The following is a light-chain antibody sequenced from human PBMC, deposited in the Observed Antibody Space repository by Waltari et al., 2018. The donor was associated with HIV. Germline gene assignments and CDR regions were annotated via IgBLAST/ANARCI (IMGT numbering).Light chain of an antibody. CDR2: GNT. Sequence: QSVLTQPPSVSGAPGQRVTISCTGSSSNIGAGSAVHWYQQLPGPAPKLLIYGNTNRPSGVPDRFSGSKSGTSPSLAITGLQAEDEADYYCQSYDSSLTGSVFGGGTKLTVL. CDR1: SSNIGAGSA. V-gene: IGLV1-40*01. J-gene: IGLJ2*01. CDR3: QSYDSSLTGSV.